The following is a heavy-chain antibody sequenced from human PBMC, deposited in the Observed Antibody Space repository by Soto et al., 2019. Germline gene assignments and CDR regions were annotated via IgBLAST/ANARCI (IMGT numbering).Heavy chain of an antibody. D-gene: IGHD3-22*01. V-gene: IGHV3-23*01. CDR3: AKRGYFDESGGDYYLDL. CDR2: ISGNGNNV. Sequence: RGSLRLSSAASGLTFSTFAMNWVRQAPGKGPEWVSAISGNGNNVYYADSVKGRFSISRDNSKNTLFLQMRSLRAEDSAVYNSAKRGYFDESGGDYYLDLWGRGTLVTVSS. J-gene: IGHJ2*01. CDR1: GLTFSTFA.